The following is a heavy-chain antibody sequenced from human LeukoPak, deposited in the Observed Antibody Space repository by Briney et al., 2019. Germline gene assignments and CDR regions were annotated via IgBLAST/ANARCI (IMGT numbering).Heavy chain of an antibody. Sequence: PSETLSLTCAVYGGSFSGYYWSWIRQPPGKGLEWIGEINHSGSTNYNPSLKSQVTISVDTSKNQFSLKLSSVTAADTAVYYCASGGYSYDYWGQGTLVTVSS. CDR3: ASGGYSYDY. V-gene: IGHV4-34*01. CDR1: GGSFSGYY. D-gene: IGHD5-18*01. CDR2: INHSGST. J-gene: IGHJ4*02.